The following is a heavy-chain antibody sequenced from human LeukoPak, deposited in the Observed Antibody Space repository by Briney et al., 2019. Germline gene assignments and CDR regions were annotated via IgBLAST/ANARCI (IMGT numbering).Heavy chain of an antibody. CDR3: AKDIADSRYDSGGFDY. J-gene: IGHJ4*02. V-gene: IGHV3-9*03. Sequence: GGSLRLSCAASGFTFDDYAMHWVRQARGKGPEGVSGISWNSGSRGYADSVKGRFTISRDNAKSSLYLQMNSVRAEDMALYYCAKDIADSRYDSGGFDYWGQGTLVTVSS. D-gene: IGHD5-12*01. CDR1: GFTFDDYA. CDR2: ISWNSGSR.